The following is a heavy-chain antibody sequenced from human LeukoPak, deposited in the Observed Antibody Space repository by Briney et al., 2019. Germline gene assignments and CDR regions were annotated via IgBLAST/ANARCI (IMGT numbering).Heavy chain of an antibody. CDR3: ARRRSGSWYFYY. J-gene: IGHJ4*02. D-gene: IGHD6-13*01. Sequence: SETLSLTCTVSGVSVSSGSYYWGWIRQPPGKGLEWIGSIYYSGSTYYNPSLKSRVTISVDTSKNQFSLKLSSVTAADTAVYYCARRRSGSWYFYYWGQGTLVTVSS. V-gene: IGHV4-39*01. CDR2: IYYSGST. CDR1: GVSVSSGSYY.